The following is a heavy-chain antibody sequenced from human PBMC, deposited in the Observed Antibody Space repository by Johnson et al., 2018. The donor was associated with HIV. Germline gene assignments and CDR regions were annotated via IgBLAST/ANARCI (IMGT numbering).Heavy chain of an antibody. Sequence: VQLVESGGGLEQPGGSLRLSCAASGFTFASSAMSWVRQAPGKGLEWVSAISDSGSTYYADSVKGRFTISRDNSKNTMSLQMNSPRVEDTAVYYCARVRGGRENAFDIWGQGTMVTVSS. V-gene: IGHV3-23*04. CDR1: GFTFASSA. J-gene: IGHJ3*02. CDR3: ARVRGGRENAFDI. CDR2: ISDSGST. D-gene: IGHD1-26*01.